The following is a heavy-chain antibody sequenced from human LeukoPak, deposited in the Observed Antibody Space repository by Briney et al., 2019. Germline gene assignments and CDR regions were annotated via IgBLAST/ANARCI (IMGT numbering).Heavy chain of an antibody. D-gene: IGHD3-22*01. J-gene: IGHJ5*02. Sequence: ASVKVSCKASGYTFTSYGISWVRQAPGQGLEWMGWISAYNGNTNYAQKLQGRVTMTTDKSTSTAYMELRSLRSDDTAVYYCARGLDYYYDSSGYYYWFDPWGQGTLVTVSS. CDR3: ARGLDYYYDSSGYYYWFDP. V-gene: IGHV1-18*01. CDR1: GYTFTSYG. CDR2: ISAYNGNT.